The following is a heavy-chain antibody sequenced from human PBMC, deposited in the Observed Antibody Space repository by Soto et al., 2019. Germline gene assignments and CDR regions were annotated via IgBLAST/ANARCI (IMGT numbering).Heavy chain of an antibody. CDR1: GGSISSYY. Sequence: SATLSLTCTLSGGSISSYYWSWIRQPPGKGLEWIGYIYYSGSTNYNPSLKSRATISVDTSKNQFSLKLSSVTAADTAVYYCASLGYSSSRNDYWGQGTLVTVS. V-gene: IGHV4-59*01. J-gene: IGHJ4*02. CDR3: ASLGYSSSRNDY. CDR2: IYYSGST. D-gene: IGHD6-13*01.